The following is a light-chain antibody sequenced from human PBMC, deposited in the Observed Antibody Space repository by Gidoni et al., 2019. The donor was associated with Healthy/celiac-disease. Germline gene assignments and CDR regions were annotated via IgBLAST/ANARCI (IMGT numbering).Light chain of an antibody. Sequence: SYELTQPPSVSVSPGQTASITCSGDTLGDKYTCWYQQKPGQSPVLVIYHDSKRPSGIPDRFSGSNSGNTATLTISVTHAMDEADYYCQAWDSRTHVLFGGGTKLTVL. J-gene: IGLJ2*01. CDR2: HDS. V-gene: IGLV3-1*01. CDR1: TLGDKY. CDR3: QAWDSRTHVL.